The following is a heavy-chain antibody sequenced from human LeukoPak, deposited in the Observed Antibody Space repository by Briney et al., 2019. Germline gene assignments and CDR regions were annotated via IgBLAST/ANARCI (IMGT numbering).Heavy chain of an antibody. CDR2: IYYSGST. Sequence: SETLSLTCTVSGGSISSSSYYWGWIRQPPGKGLEWIGSIYYSGSTYYNPSLKGRVTISVDTSKNQFSLKLSSVTAADTAVYYCARVARYDSSGFDYWGQGTLVTVSS. J-gene: IGHJ4*02. CDR3: ARVARYDSSGFDY. V-gene: IGHV4-39*01. D-gene: IGHD3-22*01. CDR1: GGSISSSSYY.